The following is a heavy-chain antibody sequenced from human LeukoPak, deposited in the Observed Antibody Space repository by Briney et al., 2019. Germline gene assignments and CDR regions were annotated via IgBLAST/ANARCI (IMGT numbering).Heavy chain of an antibody. V-gene: IGHV3-23*01. Sequence: GGSLRLSCAASGLTFSSYAMSWVRQAPGKGLEWVSAIIGSGGSTYYADSVNGRFTISSDNSKDTLYLQMNSLKADDTAVYYCAKEPYSYGYYGFDYWGQGTLVTVSS. CDR3: AKEPYSYGYYGFDY. J-gene: IGHJ4*02. CDR1: GLTFSSYA. CDR2: IIGSGGST. D-gene: IGHD5-18*01.